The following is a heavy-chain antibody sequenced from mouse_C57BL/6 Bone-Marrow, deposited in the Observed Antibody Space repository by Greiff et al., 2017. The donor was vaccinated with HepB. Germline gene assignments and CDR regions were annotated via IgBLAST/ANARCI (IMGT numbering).Heavy chain of an antibody. V-gene: IGHV10-1*01. CDR2: IRSKSNNYAT. J-gene: IGHJ2*01. CDR1: GFSFNTYA. CDR3: VRHLAQAPFDY. D-gene: IGHD3-2*02. Sequence: DVQLVESGGGLVQPKGSLKLSCAASGFSFNTYAMNWVRQAPGKGLEWVARIRSKSNNYATYYADSVKDRFTISRDDSESMLYLQMNNLKTEDTAMYYCVRHLAQAPFDYWGQGTTLTVSS.